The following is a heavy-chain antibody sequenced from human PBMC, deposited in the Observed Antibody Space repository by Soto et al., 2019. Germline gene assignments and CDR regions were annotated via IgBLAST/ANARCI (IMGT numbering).Heavy chain of an antibody. V-gene: IGHV1-69*15. CDR1: GGNFRSEA. Sequence: VKVSCKASGGNFRSEAISWVRQARGHGLEWMGRIIPMFSTPHYAQKFQCRVTIIADESTTTVNMEMRGLTYEDTAVYYCARAQFSDSLTADDYGMDVSGQGTSVTVSS. J-gene: IGHJ6*02. CDR3: ARAQFSDSLTADDYGMDV. CDR2: IIPMFSTP. D-gene: IGHD3-9*01.